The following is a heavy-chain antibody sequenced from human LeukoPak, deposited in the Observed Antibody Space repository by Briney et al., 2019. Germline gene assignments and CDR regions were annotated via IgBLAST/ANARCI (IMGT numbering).Heavy chain of an antibody. V-gene: IGHV3-48*01. CDR1: GFIFSNYN. D-gene: IGHD4-17*01. CDR3: AREDDYGDLFAY. J-gene: IGHJ4*02. Sequence: GGSLRLSCAASGFIFSNYNMNWVRQAPGKGLEWVSYITSRSSTIYYADSVKGRFTISRDNAKNSLYLQMNSLRAEDTAVYYCAREDDYGDLFAYCGQGTLVTVSS. CDR2: ITSRSSTI.